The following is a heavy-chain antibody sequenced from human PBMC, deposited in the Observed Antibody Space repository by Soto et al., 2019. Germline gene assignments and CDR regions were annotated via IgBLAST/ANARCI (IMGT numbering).Heavy chain of an antibody. Sequence: PSETLSLTCTVSGGSISSGGYYWSWIRQHPGKGLEWIGYIYYSGSTYYNPSLKSRVTISVDTSKNQFSLKLSSVTAADTAVYYCARGTTYYDFWSGPNLFDYWGQGTLVTVSS. CDR2: IYYSGST. CDR3: ARGTTYYDFWSGPNLFDY. CDR1: GGSISSGGYY. D-gene: IGHD3-3*01. J-gene: IGHJ4*02. V-gene: IGHV4-31*03.